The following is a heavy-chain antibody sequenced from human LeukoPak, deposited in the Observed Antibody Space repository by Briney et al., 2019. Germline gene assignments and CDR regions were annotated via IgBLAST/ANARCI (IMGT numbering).Heavy chain of an antibody. CDR3: ARPRSRISWFDP. CDR1: GGSFSGYY. V-gene: IGHV4-34*01. CDR2: IYYSGST. J-gene: IGHJ5*02. D-gene: IGHD2-15*01. Sequence: PSETLSLTCAVYGGSFSGYYWGWIRQPPGKGLEWIGNIYYSGSTYYNPSLKSRVTISVDTPKNQFSLRLKSVTAADTSIYYCARPRSRISWFDPWGQGTLVTVSS.